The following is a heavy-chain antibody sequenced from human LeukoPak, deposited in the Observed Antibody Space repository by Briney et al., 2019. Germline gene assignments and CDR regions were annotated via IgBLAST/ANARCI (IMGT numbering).Heavy chain of an antibody. V-gene: IGHV1-8*01. D-gene: IGHD1-26*01. CDR2: MNPNSGNT. CDR1: GYTFTSYD. Sequence: GASVKVSCKASGYTFTSYDINWVRQATGQGLEWMGWMNPNSGNTGYAQKFQGRVTMTRNTSISTAYMELSSLRSEDTTVCYCAIVAWGAPYYFDYWGQGTLVTVSP. CDR3: AIVAWGAPYYFDY. J-gene: IGHJ4*02.